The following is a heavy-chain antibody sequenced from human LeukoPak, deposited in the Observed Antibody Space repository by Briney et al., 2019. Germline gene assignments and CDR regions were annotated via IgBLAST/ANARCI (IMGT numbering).Heavy chain of an antibody. Sequence: GGSLRLSCAASGFTFSNYWMHWVRQAPGKGLGWVSRINSDGSSTNYADSVKGRFTISRDNARNTVYLQMNSPRAEDTAVYYCVRLLDRDFWGQGTLVTVSS. CDR1: GFTFSNYW. CDR2: INSDGSST. D-gene: IGHD3-3*01. J-gene: IGHJ4*02. CDR3: VRLLDRDF. V-gene: IGHV3-74*01.